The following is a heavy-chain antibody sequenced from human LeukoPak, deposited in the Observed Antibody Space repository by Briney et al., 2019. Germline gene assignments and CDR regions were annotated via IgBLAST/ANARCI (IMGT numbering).Heavy chain of an antibody. Sequence: GASVKVSCKVSGDTLTQLSTHWVRQAPGKGREWMGGFDPEHGEMIYAQKLQGRVTMTEDRSTDTAYMELSSLRSEDASVYYCATGGPWDFLKYWGQGTLVTVSS. CDR3: ATGGPWDFLKY. D-gene: IGHD3-3*01. J-gene: IGHJ4*02. V-gene: IGHV1-24*01. CDR1: GDTLTQLS. CDR2: FDPEHGEM.